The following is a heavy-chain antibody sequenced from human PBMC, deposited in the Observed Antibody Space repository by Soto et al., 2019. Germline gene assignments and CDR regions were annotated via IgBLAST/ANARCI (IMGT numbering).Heavy chain of an antibody. J-gene: IGHJ6*02. CDR3: AMLGGWSGGSSGMDV. Sequence: EVQLVESGGGLVQPGGSLRLSCAASGLIFSDYHMDWVRQAPGKGLEWVGRIRRKANSYTTEYAASVKGRFTISRDDSKNSPYLQMNSLKREDTAVYYCAMLGGWSGGSSGMDVWGQGTTVTVSS. D-gene: IGHD6-19*01. CDR1: GLIFSDYH. V-gene: IGHV3-72*01. CDR2: IRRKANSYTT.